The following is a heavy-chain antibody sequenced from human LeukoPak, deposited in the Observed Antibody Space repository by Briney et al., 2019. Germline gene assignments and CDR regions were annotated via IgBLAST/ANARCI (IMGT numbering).Heavy chain of an antibody. CDR3: AKSLSGYYRYDY. V-gene: IGHV3-23*01. J-gene: IGHJ4*02. CDR1: GFTFSSYA. CDR2: ISGSGGST. Sequence: GGSLRLSCAASGFTFSSYAMSWVRQAPGKGLEWVSAISGSGGSTHYADSVKGRFTISRDNSKNTLYLQMNSLRAVDTAVYYCAKSLSGYYRYDYWGQGTLVTVSS. D-gene: IGHD3-22*01.